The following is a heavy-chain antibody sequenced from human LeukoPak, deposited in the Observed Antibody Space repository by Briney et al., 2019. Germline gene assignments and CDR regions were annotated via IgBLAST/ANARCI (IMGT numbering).Heavy chain of an antibody. J-gene: IGHJ4*02. V-gene: IGHV3-23*01. CDR1: GFTFSSYA. CDR2: ISGSGNST. CDR3: AKNREYYSSWYGGY. Sequence: PGGSLRLSCAASGFTFSSYAMSWVRQAPGKGLEWVSDISGSGNSTYYADSVKGRFTVSRDNSKNTLCLQMNSLRAEDTAVYFCAKNREYYSSWYGGYWGQGTLVTVSS. D-gene: IGHD6-13*01.